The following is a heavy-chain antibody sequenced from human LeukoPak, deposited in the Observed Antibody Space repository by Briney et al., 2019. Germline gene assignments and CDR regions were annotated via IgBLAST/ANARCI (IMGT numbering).Heavy chain of an antibody. CDR3: ARDKVSGATHLDY. J-gene: IGHJ4*02. CDR1: GFTFSSYW. CDR2: IKQDGSEK. D-gene: IGHD1-26*01. V-gene: IGHV3-7*01. Sequence: GGSLRLSCAASGFTFSSYWMSWVRQAPGKGLEWVANIKQDGSEKYYVDSVKGRFTISRDNAKNSLYLQMNSLRVEDTAVYYCARDKVSGATHLDYWGQGTLVTVSS.